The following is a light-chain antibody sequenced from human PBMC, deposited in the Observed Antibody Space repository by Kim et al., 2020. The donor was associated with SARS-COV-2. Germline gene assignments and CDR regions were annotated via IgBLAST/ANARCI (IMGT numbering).Light chain of an antibody. J-gene: IGKJ1*01. Sequence: PWERVTLSCRASQSVSSSYLTWYQQKPGQAPRLLIYGASTRATGIPARFSGSGSGTDFTLTISSLQPEDFAVYYCQQDYNLPWTFGQGTKVDIK. V-gene: IGKV3D-7*01. CDR3: QQDYNLPWT. CDR2: GAS. CDR1: QSVSSSY.